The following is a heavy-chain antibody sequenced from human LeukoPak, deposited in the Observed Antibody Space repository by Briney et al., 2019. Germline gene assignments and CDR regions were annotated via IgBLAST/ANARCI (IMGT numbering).Heavy chain of an antibody. CDR3: AKAIVATIFHGYYFDY. CDR1: GFTFSSYS. D-gene: IGHD5-12*01. V-gene: IGHV3-23*01. CDR2: ISGSGGST. J-gene: IGHJ4*02. Sequence: PGGSLRLSCAASGFTFSSYSMNWVRQAPGKGLEWVSAISGSGGSTYYADSVKGRFTISRDNSKNTLYLQMNSLRAEDTAVYYCAKAIVATIFHGYYFDYWGQGTLVTVSS.